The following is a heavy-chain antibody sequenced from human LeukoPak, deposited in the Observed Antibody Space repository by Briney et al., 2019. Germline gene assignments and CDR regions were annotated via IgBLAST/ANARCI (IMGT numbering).Heavy chain of an antibody. J-gene: IGHJ5*02. CDR2: IIPIFGTA. Sequence: ASVKVSCKASGGTFSSYAISWVRQAHGQGLEWMGGIIPIFGTANYAQKFQGRVTITADESTSTAYMELSSLRSEDTAVYYCARDSYATEGSTGFDPWGQGTLVTVSS. V-gene: IGHV1-69*13. CDR3: ARDSYATEGSTGFDP. D-gene: IGHD1-26*01. CDR1: GGTFSSYA.